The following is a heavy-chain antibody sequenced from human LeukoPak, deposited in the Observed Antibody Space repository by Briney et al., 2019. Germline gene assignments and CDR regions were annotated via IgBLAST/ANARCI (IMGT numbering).Heavy chain of an antibody. CDR1: GFSLSTSGVG. CDR2: IYWDDDK. D-gene: IGHD4-17*01. J-gene: IGHJ4*02. V-gene: IGHV2-5*02. CDR3: AHRLKYGDYIYFDY. Sequence: SGPPLVKPTQTLTLTCTFSGFSLSTSGVGLGCIRQPPGKALEWLALIYWDDDKRYSPSLKSRLTITKDTSKNQVVLTMTIMDPVDTTTYYCAHRLKYGDYIYFDYWGQGTLVTVS.